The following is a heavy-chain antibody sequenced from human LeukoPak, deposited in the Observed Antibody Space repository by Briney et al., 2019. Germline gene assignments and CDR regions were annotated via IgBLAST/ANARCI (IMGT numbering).Heavy chain of an antibody. J-gene: IGHJ4*02. Sequence: ASVKVSCKASGYTFTGYYMHWVRQAPGQGLEWMGWINPNSGGTNYAQKFQGRVTMTRDTSISTAYMELSSLRSEDTAVYYCARHDYDILTGYYLAGDYWGQGTLVTVSS. CDR2: INPNSGGT. CDR1: GYTFTGYY. D-gene: IGHD3-9*01. CDR3: ARHDYDILTGYYLAGDY. V-gene: IGHV1-2*02.